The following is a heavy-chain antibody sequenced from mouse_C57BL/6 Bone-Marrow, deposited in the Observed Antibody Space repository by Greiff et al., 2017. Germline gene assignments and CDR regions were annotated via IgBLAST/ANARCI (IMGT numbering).Heavy chain of an antibody. J-gene: IGHJ3*01. CDR1: GFNIKDDY. CDR2: IYPENGDT. CDR3: TTFPW. V-gene: IGHV14-4*01. Sequence: VQLKQSGAELVRPGASVELSCTASGFNIKDDYMHWVKQRPEQGLEWIGWIYPENGDTEYASKFQGKATITADTSSNTAYLQLSSLTSEDTAVYYCTTFPWGGQGTLVTVSA.